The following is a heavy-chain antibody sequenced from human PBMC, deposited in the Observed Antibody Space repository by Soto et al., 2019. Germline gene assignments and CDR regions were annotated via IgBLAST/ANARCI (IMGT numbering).Heavy chain of an antibody. Sequence: QVQLQESGPGLVKTSETLSLTCTVSGGSISSYYWSWIRQPPGKGLEWIGYIYYSGITDYNPSLKSRVTISVDTSKSLFSLKLSSVTAADTAVYYCARGGGVYYFDYWGQGTLVTVSS. CDR2: IYYSGIT. CDR1: GGSISSYY. V-gene: IGHV4-59*01. D-gene: IGHD2-8*02. J-gene: IGHJ4*02. CDR3: ARGGGVYYFDY.